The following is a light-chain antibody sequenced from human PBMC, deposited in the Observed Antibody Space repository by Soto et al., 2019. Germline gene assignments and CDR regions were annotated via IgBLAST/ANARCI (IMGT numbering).Light chain of an antibody. J-gene: IGKJ1*01. CDR1: QSVSSSY. Sequence: EIVLTQSPGTLSLSPGERATLSCTASQSVSSSYLAWYQQKPGQAPRLLIYGASSRATGIPDRFSGSGSGTDFTLTISRLEPEDFAVYYCQQYGSSPWTFGQGTQGGYQ. CDR2: GAS. CDR3: QQYGSSPWT. V-gene: IGKV3-20*01.